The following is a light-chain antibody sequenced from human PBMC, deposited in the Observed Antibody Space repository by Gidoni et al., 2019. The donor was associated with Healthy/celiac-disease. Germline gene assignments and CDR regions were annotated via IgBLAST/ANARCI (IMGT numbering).Light chain of an antibody. V-gene: IGKV1-5*03. CDR1: QSISSW. J-gene: IGKJ1*01. CDR3: QQYNSYPWT. CDR2: KAS. Sequence: DIQMTQSPSTLSASVGDRVTITCRASQSISSWLAWYQQKPGKAPKLLIYKASSLESGVPSRFSCSVSGTAFTLTISSLQPDDFATYYCQQYNSYPWTFGQGTKVEIK.